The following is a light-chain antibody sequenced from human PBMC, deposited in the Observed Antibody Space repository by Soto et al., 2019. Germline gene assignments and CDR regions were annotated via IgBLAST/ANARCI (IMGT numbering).Light chain of an antibody. CDR2: DAS. CDR3: QQRSALPMYT. CDR1: QSVSSY. V-gene: IGKV3-11*01. J-gene: IGKJ2*01. Sequence: EIVLTQSPATLSLSPGERASLSCRASQSVSSYLAWSQHKPGQAPRLLIYDASNRATGIPARFSGSGSWIDFTLTISSLEPEASAVYYCQQRSALPMYTFGQATKLEI.